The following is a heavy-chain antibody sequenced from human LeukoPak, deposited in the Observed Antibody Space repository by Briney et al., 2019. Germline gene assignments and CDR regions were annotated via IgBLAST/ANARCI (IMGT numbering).Heavy chain of an antibody. J-gene: IGHJ4*02. D-gene: IGHD6-13*01. CDR3: VRQASSSWYYFDY. CDR2: IKQDGSEK. Sequence: RGSLRLSCAASGFTFSSYWMSWVRQAPGKGLEWVANIKQDGSEKYYVDSVKGRFTISRDNAKSSLYLQMNSLRAEDTAVYYCVRQASSSWYYFDYWCQGTLVTVSS. V-gene: IGHV3-7*01. CDR1: GFTFSSYW.